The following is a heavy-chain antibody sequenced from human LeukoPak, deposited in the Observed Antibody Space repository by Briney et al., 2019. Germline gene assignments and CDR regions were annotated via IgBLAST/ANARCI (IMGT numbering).Heavy chain of an antibody. V-gene: IGHV1-2*02. CDR3: AREFPRTSGFDY. Sequence: GASVKVSCKASGYTFTGYYMHWVRQAPGPGLEWMGWIYPNSGGTGYAQNFQGRVTMTWDTSITTAYMELNRLTSDDTAVYYCAREFPRTSGFDYWGQGSLVTVSS. CDR2: IYPNSGGT. J-gene: IGHJ4*02. CDR1: GYTFTGYY. D-gene: IGHD1-26*01.